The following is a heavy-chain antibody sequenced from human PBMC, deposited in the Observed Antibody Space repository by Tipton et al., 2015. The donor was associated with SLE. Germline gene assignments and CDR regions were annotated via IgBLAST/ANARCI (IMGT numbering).Heavy chain of an antibody. D-gene: IGHD3-3*01. J-gene: IGHJ4*02. Sequence: TLSLTCAVSGYSISSGYHWSWIRQPPGKGLEWIGEINHSGSTNYNPSLKSRVTISVDTSKNQFSLKLSSVTAADTAVYYCARHATWGITIFGVVDYWGQGTLVTVSS. V-gene: IGHV4-38-2*01. CDR1: GYSISSGYH. CDR2: INHSGST. CDR3: ARHATWGITIFGVVDY.